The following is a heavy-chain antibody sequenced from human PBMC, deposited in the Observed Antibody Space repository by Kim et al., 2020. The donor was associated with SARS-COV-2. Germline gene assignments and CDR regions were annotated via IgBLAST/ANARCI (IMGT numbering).Heavy chain of an antibody. V-gene: IGHV1-69*13. CDR3: ARERTWGPLFDY. D-gene: IGHD3-16*01. CDR1: GGTFSSYA. CDR2: IIPIFGTA. J-gene: IGHJ4*02. Sequence: SVKVSCKASGGTFSSYAISWVRQAPGQGLEWMGGIIPIFGTANYAQKFQGRVTITADESTSTAYMELSSLRSEDTAVYYCARERTWGPLFDYWGQGTLVTVSS.